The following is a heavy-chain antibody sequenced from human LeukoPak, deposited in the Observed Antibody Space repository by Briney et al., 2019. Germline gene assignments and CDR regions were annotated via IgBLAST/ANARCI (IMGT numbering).Heavy chain of an antibody. CDR3: AKEKAGSGSYYVDY. D-gene: IGHD3-10*01. V-gene: IGHV3-23*01. CDR1: GFTFSSYA. Sequence: GGSLRLSCAASGFTFSSYAMSWVPHAPGKGLESISAVRETGASTFYADSVKGRFTISRDNSKNTLYLQMNSLGAEDTAIYYCAKEKAGSGSYYVDYWGQGTLVTVSS. J-gene: IGHJ4*02. CDR2: VRETGAST.